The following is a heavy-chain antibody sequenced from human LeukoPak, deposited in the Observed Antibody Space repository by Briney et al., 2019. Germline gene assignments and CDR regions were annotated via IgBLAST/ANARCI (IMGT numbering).Heavy chain of an antibody. V-gene: IGHV3-9*01. CDR1: GFTFDDYA. Sequence: PGGSLRLSCAASGFTFDDYAMHWVRQAPGKGLEWVSGISWNSGSIGYADSVKGRFTISRDNAKNSLYLQMNSLRAEDTALYYCAKDIEQWLVGIDYWGQGTLVTVSS. CDR2: ISWNSGSI. J-gene: IGHJ4*02. CDR3: AKDIEQWLVGIDY. D-gene: IGHD6-19*01.